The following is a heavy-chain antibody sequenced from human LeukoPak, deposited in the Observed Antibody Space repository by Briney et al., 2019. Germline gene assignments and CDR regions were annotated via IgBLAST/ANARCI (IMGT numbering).Heavy chain of an antibody. J-gene: IGHJ5*02. CDR3: ARLKLSFRAVYGVGATNWFDP. CDR2: IYHSGST. CDR1: GYSISSGYY. V-gene: IGHV4-38-2*01. D-gene: IGHD3-10*01. Sequence: PSETLSLTCAVSGYSISSGYYWGWIRQPPGKGLEWIGSIYHSGSTYYNPSLKSRVTISVDTSKNQFSLKLSSVTAADTAVYYCARLKLSFRAVYGVGATNWFDPWGQGTLVTVSS.